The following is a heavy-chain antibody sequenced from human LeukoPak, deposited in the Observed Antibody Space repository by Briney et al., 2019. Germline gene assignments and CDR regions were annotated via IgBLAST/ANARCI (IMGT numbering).Heavy chain of an antibody. CDR1: GFTFSRYW. J-gene: IGHJ4*02. CDR2: INQDGSEK. CDR3: ARDPGQWERQYDY. D-gene: IGHD1-26*01. V-gene: IGHV3-7*03. Sequence: GGSLRLSCAASGFTFSRYWMSWVRRAPGKGLEWVANINQDGSEKYYVDSVKGRFTISRDNAKNSLYLQMNSLRDGDTAVYYCARDPGQWERQYDYWGPGNPGHRLL.